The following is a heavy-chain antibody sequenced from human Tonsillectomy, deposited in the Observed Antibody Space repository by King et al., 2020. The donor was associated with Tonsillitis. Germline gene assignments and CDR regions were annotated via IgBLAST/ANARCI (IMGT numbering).Heavy chain of an antibody. CDR3: AREXEYDDXXYFSDX. J-gene: IGHJ4*02. CDR2: IHYSGKN. V-gene: IGHV4-38-2*02. Sequence: VQLQESGPGLVKPSETLSLICAVSGFSISSGYHWGWIRQPPGKGLEWIGTIHYSGKNYYNPSLRSRVTISVDTSKNQFSLKVNSVTAADTAIYYCAREXEYDDXXYFSDXWGXGTLVTVSS. CDR1: GFSISSGYH. D-gene: IGHD2/OR15-2a*01.